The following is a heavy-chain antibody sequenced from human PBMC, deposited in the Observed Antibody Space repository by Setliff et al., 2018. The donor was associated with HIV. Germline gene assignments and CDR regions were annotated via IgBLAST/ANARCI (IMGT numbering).Heavy chain of an antibody. Sequence: VGSLRLSCAASGFMFGVDWMSWVRQTPGKGLEWVASVTPDGGDKYYANSMRGRFTISRDNGKNAVYLQMSSLTAEDTALYYCVRDLARVIAHWGQGTLVTVSS. V-gene: IGHV3-7*01. CDR1: GFMFGVDW. J-gene: IGHJ4*02. CDR3: VRDLARVIAH. CDR2: VTPDGGDK. D-gene: IGHD2-21*01.